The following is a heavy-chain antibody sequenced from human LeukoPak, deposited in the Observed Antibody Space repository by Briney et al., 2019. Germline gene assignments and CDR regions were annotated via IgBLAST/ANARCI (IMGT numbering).Heavy chain of an antibody. CDR3: ASLGYSSSWPSFDY. Sequence: GGSLRLSCAAAGFTFSKTWMSWVRQAPGKGLEWVSVIYSGGSTYYADSVKGRFTISRDNSKNTLYLQMNSLRAEDTAVYYCASLGYSSSWPSFDYWGQGTLVTVSS. V-gene: IGHV3-66*02. J-gene: IGHJ4*02. CDR1: GFTFSKTW. D-gene: IGHD6-13*01. CDR2: IYSGGST.